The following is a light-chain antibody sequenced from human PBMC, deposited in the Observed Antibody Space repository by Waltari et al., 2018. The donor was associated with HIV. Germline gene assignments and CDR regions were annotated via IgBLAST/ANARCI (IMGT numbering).Light chain of an antibody. CDR1: QSVSSTY. J-gene: IGKJ1*01. Sequence: EIVLTQSPGTLSLSPGERATLSCRASQSVSSTYSAWYQQKPGQAPRRLIYSASSRATGIPDRVRGSGSGTDFTLTISRLEPEDFAVYYCQQYGSSGTFGQGTKVESK. V-gene: IGKV3-20*01. CDR3: QQYGSSGT. CDR2: SAS.